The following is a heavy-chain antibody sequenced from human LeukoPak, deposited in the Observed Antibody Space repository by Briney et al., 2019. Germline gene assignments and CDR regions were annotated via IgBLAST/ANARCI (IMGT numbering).Heavy chain of an antibody. J-gene: IGHJ4*02. CDR1: GGSFSGYS. Sequence: SETLSLTRAVYGGSFSGYSWNWIRQPPVKGLEWIGEINHSGGTNYNPSLKSRVTISVDTSKKQFSLKLSSVTAADTAVYYCARGVDYYGVWGQGTLVTVSS. CDR2: INHSGGT. D-gene: IGHD3-10*01. V-gene: IGHV4-34*01. CDR3: ARGVDYYGV.